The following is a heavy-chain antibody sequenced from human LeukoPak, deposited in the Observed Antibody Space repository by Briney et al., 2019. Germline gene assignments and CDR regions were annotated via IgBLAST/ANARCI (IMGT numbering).Heavy chain of an antibody. D-gene: IGHD5-12*01. Sequence: GESLKISCKGSGYSFTSYWIGWVRQMPGKGLEWMGIIYPGDSDTRYSPSFQGQVTISADKSISTAYLQWSSLKASDTGMYYCAKSLVATISSFDYWGQGTLVTVSS. CDR1: GYSFTSYW. CDR2: IYPGDSDT. V-gene: IGHV5-51*01. CDR3: AKSLVATISSFDY. J-gene: IGHJ4*02.